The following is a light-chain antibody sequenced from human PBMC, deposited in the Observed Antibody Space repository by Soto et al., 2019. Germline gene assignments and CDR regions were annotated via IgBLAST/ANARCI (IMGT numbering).Light chain of an antibody. J-gene: IGKJ4*01. V-gene: IGKV3-15*01. CDR1: QSVSSK. CDR2: GAS. CDR3: QQYSKWPLT. Sequence: EIVMTQSPATLSVSPGEGATLSCRASQSVSSKLAWYQQKPGQAPRLLIYGASTGATGIPARFSGSGSGTEFILTISSLQSEDFAVYYCQQYSKWPLTVGGGTKVEI.